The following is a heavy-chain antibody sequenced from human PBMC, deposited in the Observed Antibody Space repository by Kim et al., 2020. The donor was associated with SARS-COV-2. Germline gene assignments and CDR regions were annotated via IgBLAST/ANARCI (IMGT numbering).Heavy chain of an antibody. Sequence: GGSLRLSCAASGFTFSDYYMSWIRQAPGKGLEWDSYISSSGSTIYNADSVKGRFTISRDNAKNSLYLQMNSLGAEDTAVYYCAKVSGYNIGWGYFYGMDVCGQGTMGTVSS. J-gene: IGHJ6*02. CDR1: GFTFSDYY. D-gene: IGHD6-19*01. CDR2: ISSSGSTI. V-gene: IGHV3-11*04. CDR3: AKVSGYNIGWGYFYGMDV.